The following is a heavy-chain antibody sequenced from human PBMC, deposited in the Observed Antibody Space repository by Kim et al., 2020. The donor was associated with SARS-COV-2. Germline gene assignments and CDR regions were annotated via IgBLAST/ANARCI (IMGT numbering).Heavy chain of an antibody. V-gene: IGHV4-61*02. J-gene: IGHJ4*02. Sequence: SETLSLTCTVSGGSISSGDHWWSWVRQPAGKGLEWIGRIFYTGSTDYNPSLKSRVTISVDTSNNQFSLKLDSVIDTDTAVYFCARSGLAVPGPSDFWGQGTLVTVSS. CDR3: ARSGLAVPGPSDF. CDR2: IFYTGST. CDR1: GGSISSGDHW. D-gene: IGHD6-19*01.